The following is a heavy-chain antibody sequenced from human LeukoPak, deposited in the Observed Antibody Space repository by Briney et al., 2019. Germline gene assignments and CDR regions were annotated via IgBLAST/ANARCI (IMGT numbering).Heavy chain of an antibody. V-gene: IGHV3-30-3*01. CDR3: AGRVVPAAPIDY. CDR1: GFTFSNFP. Sequence: GGSLRLSCATSGFTFSNFPMSWIRQAPGKGLEWVAVISYDGSNKYYADSVKGRFTISRDNSKNTLYLQMNSLRAEDTAVYYCAGRVVPAAPIDYWGQGTLVTVSS. J-gene: IGHJ4*02. D-gene: IGHD2-2*01. CDR2: ISYDGSNK.